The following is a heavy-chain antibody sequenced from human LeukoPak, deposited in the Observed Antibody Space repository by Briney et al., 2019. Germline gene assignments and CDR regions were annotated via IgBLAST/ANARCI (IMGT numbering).Heavy chain of an antibody. CDR1: GGSISSYY. CDR2: IYYSGST. Sequence: KPSETLSLTCTVSGGSISSYYWSWIRQPPGKGLEWIGYIYYSGSTNYNPSLKSRVTISVDTSKNQFSLKLSSVTAADTAVYYCARVNYDFWSGYYNGDYYYYYYMDVWGKGTTVTVSS. J-gene: IGHJ6*03. CDR3: ARVNYDFWSGYYNGDYYYYYYMDV. D-gene: IGHD3-3*01. V-gene: IGHV4-59*01.